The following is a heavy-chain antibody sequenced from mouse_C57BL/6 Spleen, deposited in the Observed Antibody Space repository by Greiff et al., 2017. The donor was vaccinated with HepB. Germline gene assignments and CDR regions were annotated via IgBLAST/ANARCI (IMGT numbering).Heavy chain of an antibody. D-gene: IGHD1-1*01. CDR3: ARSLFYYGSSSYYFDY. CDR1: GYTFTSYD. CDR2: IYPRDGST. Sequence: VQLVESGPELVKPGASVKLSCKASGYTFTSYDINWVKQRPGQGLEWIGWIYPRDGSTKYNEKFKGKATLTVDTSSSTAYMELHSLTSEDSAVYFCARSLFYYGSSSYYFDYWGQGTTLTVSS. V-gene: IGHV1-85*01. J-gene: IGHJ2*01.